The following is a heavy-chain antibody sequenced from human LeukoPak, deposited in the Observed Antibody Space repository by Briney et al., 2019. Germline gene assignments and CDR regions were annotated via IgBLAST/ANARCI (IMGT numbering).Heavy chain of an antibody. CDR2: INHSGST. CDR1: GGSFSGYY. CDR3: ARDSYNWNPYSYYYGMDV. J-gene: IGHJ6*02. V-gene: IGHV4-34*01. Sequence: SETLSLTCAVYGGSFSGYYWSWIRQPPGKGLEWIGEINHSGSTNYNPSLKSRVTISVDTSKNQFSLKLSSVTAADTAVYYCARDSYNWNPYSYYYGMDVWGQGTTVTVSS. D-gene: IGHD1-20*01.